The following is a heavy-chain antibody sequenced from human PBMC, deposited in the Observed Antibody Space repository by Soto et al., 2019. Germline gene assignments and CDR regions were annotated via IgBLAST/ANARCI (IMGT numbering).Heavy chain of an antibody. D-gene: IGHD1-26*01. V-gene: IGHV3-11*01. J-gene: IGHJ6*02. Sequence: PGGSLRLSCGASGFTFSHSYMSWIRQSPGKGLEWVSYISSSGSTIYYADSVKGGFTSSRDNAKNSLYLQMNGLRAEDTALYYRGVGATTIYSYCRDVWGQGTTVTVSS. CDR3: GVGATTIYSYCRDV. CDR2: ISSSGSTI. CDR1: GFTFSHSY.